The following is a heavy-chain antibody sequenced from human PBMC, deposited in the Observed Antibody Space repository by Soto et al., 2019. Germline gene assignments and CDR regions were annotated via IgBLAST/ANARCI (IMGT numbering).Heavy chain of an antibody. J-gene: IGHJ3*02. CDR1: GYTFTSYD. CDR2: MNPNSGNT. V-gene: IGHV1-8*01. D-gene: IGHD5-18*01. Sequence: GASVKVSCKASGYTFTSYDINWVRQATGQGLEWMGWMNPNSGNTGYAQKFQGRVTMTRNTSISTAYMELSSLRSEDTAVYYCARKTAAWIQLWHRSDAFDIWGQGTMVTVSS. CDR3: ARKTAAWIQLWHRSDAFDI.